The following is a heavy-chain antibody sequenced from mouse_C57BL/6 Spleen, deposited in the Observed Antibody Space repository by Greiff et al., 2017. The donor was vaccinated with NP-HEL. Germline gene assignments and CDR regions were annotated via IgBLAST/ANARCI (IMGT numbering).Heavy chain of an antibody. V-gene: IGHV1-47*01. J-gene: IGHJ1*03. Sequence: QVQLQQSGAELVKPGASVKMSCKASGYTFTTYPIEWMKQNHGKSLEWIGNFHPDNDDTKYNEKFKGKATLTVEKSSSQVYLELSRLTADDSAVYYCARMGYYGSSYGYFDVWGTGTTVTVSS. D-gene: IGHD1-1*01. CDR2: FHPDNDDT. CDR3: ARMGYYGSSYGYFDV. CDR1: GYTFTTYP.